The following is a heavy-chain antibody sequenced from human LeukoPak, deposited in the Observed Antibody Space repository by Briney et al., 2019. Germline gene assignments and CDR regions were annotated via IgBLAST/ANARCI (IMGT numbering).Heavy chain of an antibody. Sequence: GGSLRLSCAASGFTFSSYEMNWVRQAPGKGLEWVSYISSSGSTIYYADSVKGRFTISRDNAKNSLYLQMNSLRAEDTAVYYCGGASRGFGEPRPYYMDVWGKGTTVTVSS. CDR1: GFTFSSYE. D-gene: IGHD3-10*01. V-gene: IGHV3-48*03. CDR2: ISSSGSTI. CDR3: GGASRGFGEPRPYYMDV. J-gene: IGHJ6*03.